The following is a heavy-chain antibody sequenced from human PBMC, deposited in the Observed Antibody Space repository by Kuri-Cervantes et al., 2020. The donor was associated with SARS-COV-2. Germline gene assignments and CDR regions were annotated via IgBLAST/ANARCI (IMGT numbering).Heavy chain of an antibody. CDR1: GFTFDDYA. CDR2: ISWNSGSI. Sequence: GGSLRLSCAASGFTFDDYAMHWVRQAPGKGLEWVSGISWNSGSIGYADSVKGRFTISRDNAKNSLYLQMNSLRAEDTAVYYCARDIEPYLSIAVAGPVDWFDPWGQGTLVTVSS. CDR3: ARDIEPYLSIAVAGPVDWFDP. D-gene: IGHD6-19*01. V-gene: IGHV3-9*01. J-gene: IGHJ5*02.